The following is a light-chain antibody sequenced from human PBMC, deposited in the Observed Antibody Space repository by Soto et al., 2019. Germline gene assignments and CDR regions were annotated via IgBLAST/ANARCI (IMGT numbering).Light chain of an antibody. J-gene: IGKJ2*01. CDR2: GAS. Sequence: EIVLTQSPGTLSLSPGERATLSCRASQSVSSSYLAWYQQKPGQAPRLLIYGASSRATGIPDRFSGSGSGTDFNLPISRLEPEDFSVYYCQQYGSSLYTFGQGTKLEIK. CDR1: QSVSSSY. CDR3: QQYGSSLYT. V-gene: IGKV3-20*01.